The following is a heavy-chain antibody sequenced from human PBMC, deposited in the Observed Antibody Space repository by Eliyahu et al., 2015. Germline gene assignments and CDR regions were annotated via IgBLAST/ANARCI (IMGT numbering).Heavy chain of an antibody. D-gene: IGHD3-16*01. V-gene: IGHV3-53*01. CDR3: ARDLGAYKRAFDY. CDR1: GFXVXSNY. Sequence: EVQLVESGGGLIQPGGSLRLSXAASGFXVXSNYLSWVLXAPGKGLEWLSVMYNGGATYYADSVKGRFTISRDNSKNTLYLQMNSLRADDTAVYYCARDLGAYKRAFDYWGQGTLVTVSS. CDR2: MYNGGAT. J-gene: IGHJ4*02.